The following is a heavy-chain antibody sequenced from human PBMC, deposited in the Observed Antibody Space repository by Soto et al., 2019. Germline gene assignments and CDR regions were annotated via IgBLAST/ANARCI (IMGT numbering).Heavy chain of an antibody. CDR2: ISSSGSTI. J-gene: IGHJ3*02. CDR1: GFTFSDYY. V-gene: IGHV3-11*01. CDR3: AGDLRKQQPPGAFDI. D-gene: IGHD6-13*01. Sequence: GGSLRLSCAASGFTFSDYYMSWIRQAPGKGLEWVSYISSSGSTIYYADSVKGRFTISRDNAKNSLYLQMNSLRAEDTAVYYCAGDLRKQQPPGAFDIWGQGTMVTVSS.